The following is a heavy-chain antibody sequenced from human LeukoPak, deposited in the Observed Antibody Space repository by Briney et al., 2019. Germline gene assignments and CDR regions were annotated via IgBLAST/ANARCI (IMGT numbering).Heavy chain of an antibody. CDR2: IGTAGDT. Sequence: GGSLRLSCAASGFIFSSYDMHWVRQATGKGLEWVSAIGTAGDTYYPGSVKGRFTISRENAKNSLYLQMNSLRAGDTAVYYCARQEPSSGYWGDAFDIWGQGTMVTVSS. CDR3: ARQEPSSGYWGDAFDI. D-gene: IGHD3-22*01. V-gene: IGHV3-13*04. J-gene: IGHJ3*02. CDR1: GFIFSSYD.